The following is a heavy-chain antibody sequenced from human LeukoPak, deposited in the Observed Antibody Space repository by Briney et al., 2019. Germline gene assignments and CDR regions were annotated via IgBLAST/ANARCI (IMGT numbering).Heavy chain of an antibody. D-gene: IGHD6-13*01. CDR2: IRYDGSNK. CDR3: AKDPRIAAAGINY. CDR1: GFTFSSYA. Sequence: GGSLRLSCAASGFTFSSYAIHWVRQAPGKGLEWVAFIRYDGSNKYYADSVKGRFTISRDNSKNTLYLQMNSLRAEDTAVYYCAKDPRIAAAGINYWGQGTLVTVSS. J-gene: IGHJ4*02. V-gene: IGHV3-30*02.